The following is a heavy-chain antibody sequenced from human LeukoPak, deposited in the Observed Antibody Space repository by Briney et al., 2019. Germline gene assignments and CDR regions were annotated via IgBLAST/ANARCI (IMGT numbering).Heavy chain of an antibody. CDR3: AVQSDIVVVPAAIPHFDY. D-gene: IGHD2-2*02. V-gene: IGHV3-23*01. J-gene: IGHJ4*02. CDR1: GFTFSSYA. CDR2: ISGSGGST. Sequence: GGSLRLSCAASGFTFSSYAMSWVRQAPGKGLEWVSAISGSGGSTYYADSVKGRFTISRDNSKNTLYLQMNSLRVEDTAVYYCAVQSDIVVVPAAIPHFDYWGQGTLVTVSS.